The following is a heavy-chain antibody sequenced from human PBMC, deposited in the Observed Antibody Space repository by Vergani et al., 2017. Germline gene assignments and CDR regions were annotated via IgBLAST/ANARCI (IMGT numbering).Heavy chain of an antibody. Sequence: EVQLVESGGGLVQPGGSLRLSCAASGFTFSDHYMDWVRQAPGKGLEWVGRTRNKDNSYTTEYAASVKGRFTISRDNAKNSLYLQMNSLRAEDTALYYCAKGYAVTPEYYFDYWGQGTLVTVSS. V-gene: IGHV3-72*01. CDR2: TRNKDNSYTT. J-gene: IGHJ4*02. CDR1: GFTFSDHY. D-gene: IGHD4-23*01. CDR3: AKGYAVTPEYYFDY.